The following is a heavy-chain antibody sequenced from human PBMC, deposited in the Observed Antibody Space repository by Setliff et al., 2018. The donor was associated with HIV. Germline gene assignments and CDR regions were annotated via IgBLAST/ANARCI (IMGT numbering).Heavy chain of an antibody. J-gene: IGHJ1*01. CDR2: IYFSGRT. Sequence: TSETLSLTCTVSNASINSYYWSWIRQPAGRALEWIGRIYFSGRTNYNPSLKSRVKMSIDTSKNQFSLNLSSVTAADTAIYFCARDPYCSGDGCFRYYQHWGRGTLVTAPQ. D-gene: IGHD2-15*01. V-gene: IGHV4-4*07. CDR3: ARDPYCSGDGCFRYYQH. CDR1: NASINSYY.